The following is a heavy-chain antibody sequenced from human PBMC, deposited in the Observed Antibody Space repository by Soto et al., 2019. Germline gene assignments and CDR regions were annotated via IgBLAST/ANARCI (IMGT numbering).Heavy chain of an antibody. D-gene: IGHD6-19*01. CDR3: TTLITTGYSCGWYDVELRYAFDI. V-gene: IGHV3-15*07. J-gene: IGHJ3*02. CDR1: GFTFSNAW. Sequence: GGSLRLSCAASGFTFSNAWMNWVRQAPGKGLEWVGRIKSRTDGGTTDYAAPVKGRFTISRDDSKNTLYLQMNSLKTEDTAVYYCTTLITTGYSCGWYDVELRYAFDIWGQRTTVTVSS. CDR2: IKSRTDGGTT.